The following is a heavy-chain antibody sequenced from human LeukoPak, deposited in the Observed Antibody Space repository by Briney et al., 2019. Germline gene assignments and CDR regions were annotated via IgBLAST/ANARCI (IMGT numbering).Heavy chain of an antibody. D-gene: IGHD4-23*01. CDR3: ARGYGGNAFDY. CDR1: GYTFTSYY. J-gene: IGHJ4*02. CDR2: INPSGGST. Sequence: ASVKVSCKASGYTFTSYYMHWVRQAPGQGLEWMGIINPSGGSTSYGQRFQGRVTMTRDMSTSTVYMELSSLRSEDTAVYYCARGYGGNAFDYWGQGTLVTVSS. V-gene: IGHV1-46*01.